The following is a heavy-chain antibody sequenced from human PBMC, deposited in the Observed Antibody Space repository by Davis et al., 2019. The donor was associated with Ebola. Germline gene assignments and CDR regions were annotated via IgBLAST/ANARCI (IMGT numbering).Heavy chain of an antibody. J-gene: IGHJ4*02. CDR2: IYYSGTT. CDR3: ARGDYGDYSFDY. CDR1: GGSISSGGYY. V-gene: IGHV4-31*03. Sequence: MPSETLSLTCTVSGGSISSGGYYWSWIRQHPGKGLEWIGYIYYSGTTYYNPSLKSRVTISVDTSKNQFSLKLSSVTAADTAVYYCARGDYGDYSFDYWGQGTLVTVSS. D-gene: IGHD4-17*01.